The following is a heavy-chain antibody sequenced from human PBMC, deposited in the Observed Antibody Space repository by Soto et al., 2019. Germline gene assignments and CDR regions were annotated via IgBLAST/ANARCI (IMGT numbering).Heavy chain of an antibody. V-gene: IGHV1-69*12. CDR1: GGSLSNFG. D-gene: IGHD3-22*01. CDR2: IIPVFGTP. J-gene: IGHJ6*02. Sequence: QVQLVQSGAEVKKPGSSVKVSCTASGGSLSNFGISWVRQAPGQGLEWMGAIIPVFGTPNYAQKFQDRATINADESTTTVYMEVRSLTSEDTAVYYCARGDATKIVVTTYYAMDVWGQGTTVTVSS. CDR3: ARGDATKIVVTTYYAMDV.